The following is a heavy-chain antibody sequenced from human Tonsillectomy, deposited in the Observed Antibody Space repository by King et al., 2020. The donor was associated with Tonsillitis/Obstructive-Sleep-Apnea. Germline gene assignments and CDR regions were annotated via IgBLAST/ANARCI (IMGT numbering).Heavy chain of an antibody. CDR1: GFTFSSYA. Sequence: VQLVDSGGGVVQPGRSLRLSCAASGFTFSSYAMHWVRQAPGKGLEWVAVISYDGSNKYYAGSVKGRFTISRDNSKNTLYLQMNSLRAEDTAVYYCASEIYDYWGQGTLVTVSS. J-gene: IGHJ4*02. V-gene: IGHV3-30*04. CDR3: ASEIYDY. CDR2: ISYDGSNK.